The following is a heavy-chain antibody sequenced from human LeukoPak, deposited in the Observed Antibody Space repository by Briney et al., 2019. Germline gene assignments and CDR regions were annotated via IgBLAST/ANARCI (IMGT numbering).Heavy chain of an antibody. CDR3: ARGLIRRYYDSSGYSHFDY. V-gene: IGHV4-39*07. Sequence: SETLSLTCTVSGGSISSGDYYWSWIRQPPGKGLEWIGEINHSGSTNYNPSLKSRVTISVDTSKNQFSLKLSSVTAADTAVYYCARGLIRRYYDSSGYSHFDYWGQGTLVTVSS. J-gene: IGHJ4*02. D-gene: IGHD3-22*01. CDR1: GGSISSGDYY. CDR2: INHSGST.